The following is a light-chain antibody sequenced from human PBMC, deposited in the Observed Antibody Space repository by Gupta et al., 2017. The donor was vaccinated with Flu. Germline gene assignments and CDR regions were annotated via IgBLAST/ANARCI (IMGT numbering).Light chain of an antibody. J-gene: IGKJ2*02. CDR1: HCLVHSDGNNY. Sequence: VTLGQPASIACRASHCLVHSDGNNYLCWFQQSPGQAPRRLIYMVSNRDLGVPDRFSGRGWCTDFTLKISSGEADDVGFYYWRQDKHCLCTFGQGTXVEIK. CDR3: RQDKHCLCT. CDR2: MVS. V-gene: IGKV2-30*02.